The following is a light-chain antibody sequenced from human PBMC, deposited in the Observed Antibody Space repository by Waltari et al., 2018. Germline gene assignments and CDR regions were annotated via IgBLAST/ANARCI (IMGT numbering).Light chain of an antibody. CDR3: HQRSSWPLT. J-gene: IGKJ4*01. V-gene: IGKV3-11*01. Sequence: EIVLTQSPATLSLSPGERATLSCWASQSVGKYLLWYQHKPGQAPRLLIYGASNRATGIPARFSGNGSGTDFTLSISSLEPEDFAVYYCHQRSSWPLTFGGGTKVEIK. CDR1: QSVGKY. CDR2: GAS.